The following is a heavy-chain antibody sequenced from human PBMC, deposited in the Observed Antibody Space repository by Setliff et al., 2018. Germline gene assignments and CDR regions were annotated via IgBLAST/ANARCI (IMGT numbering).Heavy chain of an antibody. Sequence: WASVKVSCKASGYTFTGYYMHWVRQAPGQGLEWMGWINPNSGGTNYAQKLQGRVTMTTDTSTSTAYMELRSLRSDDTAVYYCARARSFNWIDIDYWGQGTLVTVSS. D-gene: IGHD1-20*01. CDR3: ARARSFNWIDIDY. CDR2: INPNSGGT. J-gene: IGHJ4*02. V-gene: IGHV1-2*02. CDR1: GYTFTGYY.